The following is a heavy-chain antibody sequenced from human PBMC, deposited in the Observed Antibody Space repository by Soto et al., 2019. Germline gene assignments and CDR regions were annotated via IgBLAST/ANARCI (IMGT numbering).Heavy chain of an antibody. CDR3: ATGGGYDHFDY. Sequence: ASVKVSCKASGYTFTSYYMHWVRQAPGQGLEWMGIINPSGGSTSYAQKFQGRVTMTEDTSTDTAYMELSSLRSEDTAVYYCATGGGYDHFDYWGQGTLVTVSS. V-gene: IGHV1-46*01. CDR2: INPSGGST. D-gene: IGHD5-12*01. J-gene: IGHJ4*02. CDR1: GYTFTSYY.